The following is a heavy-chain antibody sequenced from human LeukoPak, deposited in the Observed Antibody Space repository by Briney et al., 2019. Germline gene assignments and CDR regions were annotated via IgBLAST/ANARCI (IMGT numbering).Heavy chain of an antibody. J-gene: IGHJ4*02. Sequence: GGSLRLSCAASGFTVSSNYMSWVRHAPGKGLELVSVTYTSGYTYYADSVKDRFTISRDNSKNTLYLQMNSLRVEDTAIYYCARDHCSGGTCYSGGYWGQGTLVTVSS. V-gene: IGHV3-66*01. CDR1: GFTVSSNY. CDR3: ARDHCSGGTCYSGGY. D-gene: IGHD2-15*01. CDR2: TYTSGYT.